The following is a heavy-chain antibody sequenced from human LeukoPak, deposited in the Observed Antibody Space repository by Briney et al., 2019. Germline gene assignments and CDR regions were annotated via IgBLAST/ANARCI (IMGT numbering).Heavy chain of an antibody. Sequence: GGSLRLSCAASGFTFSSYAMSWVRQAPGKGLEWVSAISGSGGSTYYADSVKGRFTISRDNSKNTLYLQMNSLRAEDTAVYYSAKDPYSPDCGGDCYVHYWGQGTLVTVSS. CDR3: AKDPYSPDCGGDCYVHY. V-gene: IGHV3-23*01. CDR1: GFTFSSYA. J-gene: IGHJ4*02. CDR2: ISGSGGST. D-gene: IGHD2-21*02.